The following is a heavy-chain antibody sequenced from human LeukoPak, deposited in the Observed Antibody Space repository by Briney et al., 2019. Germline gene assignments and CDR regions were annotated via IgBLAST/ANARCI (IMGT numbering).Heavy chain of an antibody. CDR1: GFTFSSYG. CDR2: IRYDGSNK. CDR3: ARDKTYYDILTGYFFYYFDY. J-gene: IGHJ4*02. Sequence: GGSLRLSCAASGFTFSSYGMYWVRQAPGKGLEWVAFIRYDGSNKYYADSVKGRFTISRDNSKNTLYLQMNSLRAEDTAVCYCARDKTYYDILTGYFFYYFDYWGQGTLVTVSS. V-gene: IGHV3-30*02. D-gene: IGHD3-9*01.